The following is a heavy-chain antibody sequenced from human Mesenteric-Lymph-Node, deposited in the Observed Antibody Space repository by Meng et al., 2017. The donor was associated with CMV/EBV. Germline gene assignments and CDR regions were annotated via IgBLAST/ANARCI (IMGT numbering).Heavy chain of an antibody. V-gene: IGHV3-7*03. D-gene: IGHD4-17*01. Sequence: GESLKISCAASGFTFGTYWMSWVRQAPGKGLEWVANINQDGREKYYVDSVKGRFTISRDNAKNSLYLQMNSLRAEDTAIYYCAKDHDYGDYLFDYWGQGTLVTVSS. CDR1: GFTFGTYW. CDR3: AKDHDYGDYLFDY. J-gene: IGHJ4*02. CDR2: INQDGREK.